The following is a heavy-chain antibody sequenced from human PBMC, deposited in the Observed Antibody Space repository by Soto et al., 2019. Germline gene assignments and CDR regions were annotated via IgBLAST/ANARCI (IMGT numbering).Heavy chain of an antibody. CDR3: ARVDYYDSSGYDY. V-gene: IGHV1-3*01. CDR2: INAGNGNT. J-gene: IGHJ4*01. Sequence: ASVKVSSKASGYTFTSYAMHWVRQAPGQRLEWMGWINAGNGNTKYSRKFQGRVTITRDTSASTAYMELSSLRSEDTAVYYCARVDYYDSSGYDYWRHLPLVTVCS. D-gene: IGHD3-22*01. CDR1: GYTFTSYA.